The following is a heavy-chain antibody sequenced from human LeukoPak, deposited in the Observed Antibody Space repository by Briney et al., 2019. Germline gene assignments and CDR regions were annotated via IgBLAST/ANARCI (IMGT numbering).Heavy chain of an antibody. V-gene: IGHV4-59*08. D-gene: IGHD6-19*01. CDR1: GGSISSYY. Sequence: SETLSLTCTVSGGSISSYYWSWIRQPPWEGLEWIGYIYYSGSTNYNPSLKSRVTISVDTSKNQFSLKLSSVTAADTAVYYCASNQWPNWYFDLWGRGALVTVSS. J-gene: IGHJ2*01. CDR2: IYYSGST. CDR3: ASNQWPNWYFDL.